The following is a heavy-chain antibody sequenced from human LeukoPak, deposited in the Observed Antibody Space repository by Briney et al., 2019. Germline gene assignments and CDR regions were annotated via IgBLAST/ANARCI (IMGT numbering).Heavy chain of an antibody. V-gene: IGHV3-74*01. D-gene: IGHD1-26*01. CDR1: GFTFSSHW. J-gene: IGHJ4*02. Sequence: GGSLRLSCAASGFTFSSHWMHWVRQAPGKGLVWVSRIHDDGTTTNYADSVKGRFTISRDNAKNTLYLQMNSLRAEDTAVYYCAKDLYRNVFDYWGQGTLVTVSS. CDR3: AKDLYRNVFDY. CDR2: IHDDGTTT.